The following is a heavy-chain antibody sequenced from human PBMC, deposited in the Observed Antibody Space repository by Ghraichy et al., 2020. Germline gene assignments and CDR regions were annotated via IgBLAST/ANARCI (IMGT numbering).Heavy chain of an antibody. CDR1: GGSISSDY. J-gene: IGHJ4*02. V-gene: IGHV4-4*07. Sequence: SETLSLTCTVSGGSISSDYWSWTRQPAVKGLEWIGRIYASGGTNYNPSLKSRLTMSRDTSKNQVSLKLSSVTAADTAVYYCAREVAGLGIDSWGQGTLVTVSS. D-gene: IGHD7-27*01. CDR2: IYASGGT. CDR3: AREVAGLGIDS.